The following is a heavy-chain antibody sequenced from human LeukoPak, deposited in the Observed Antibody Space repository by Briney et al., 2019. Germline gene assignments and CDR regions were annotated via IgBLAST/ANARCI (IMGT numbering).Heavy chain of an antibody. CDR3: ASYLPLSYFDY. J-gene: IGHJ4*02. V-gene: IGHV4-59*01. CDR2: IYYSGST. CDR1: GGSFSGYY. Sequence: PSETLSLTCAVYGGSFSGYYWSWIRQPPGKGLEWIGYIYYSGSTNYNPSLKSRVTISVDTSKNQFSLKLSSVTAADTAVYYCASYLPLSYFDYWGQGTLVTVSS.